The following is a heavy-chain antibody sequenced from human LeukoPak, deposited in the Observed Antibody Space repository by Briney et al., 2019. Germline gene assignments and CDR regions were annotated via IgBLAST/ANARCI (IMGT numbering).Heavy chain of an antibody. CDR1: GGSISSYY. CDR3: ARDREHSSSWYYFDY. J-gene: IGHJ4*02. V-gene: IGHV4-4*07. D-gene: IGHD6-13*01. Sequence: SETLSLTCTVSGGSISSYYWSWIRQPAGKGLEWIGRVYTGGSTNYNPSLKSRVTMSVDTSKNQFSLKLSSVTAAGTAVYYCARDREHSSSWYYFDYWGQGTLVTVSS. CDR2: VYTGGST.